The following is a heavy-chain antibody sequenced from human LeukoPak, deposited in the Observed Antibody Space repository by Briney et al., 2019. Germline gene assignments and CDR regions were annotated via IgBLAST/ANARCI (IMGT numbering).Heavy chain of an antibody. CDR3: ARIKGLHSSPTHYYYMDV. CDR1: GGSISNYY. J-gene: IGHJ6*03. D-gene: IGHD6-13*01. V-gene: IGHV4-59*01. CDR2: MYYNGST. Sequence: SETLSLTCTVSGGSISNYYWTWIRQPPGKGLEWIAYMYYNGSTNYNPSLKSRVTISVDTSKNQFSLKLSSVTVADTAVYYCARIKGLHSSPTHYYYMDVWGKGTTVTVSS.